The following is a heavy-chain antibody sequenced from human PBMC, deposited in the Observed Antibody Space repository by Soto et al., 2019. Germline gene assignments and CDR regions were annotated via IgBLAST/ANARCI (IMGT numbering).Heavy chain of an antibody. CDR1: GFTVSSNY. J-gene: IGHJ6*04. D-gene: IGHD3-10*01. V-gene: IGHV3-66*01. CDR2: IYSGGST. Sequence: VQLVESGGGLVQPGGSLRLSCAASGFTVSSNYMSWVRQAPGKGLEWVSVIYSGGSTYYADSVKGRFTISRDNSKNTLYLQMNSLRAEDTAVYYCAREGATMVLGLDVWGKGTTVTVSS. CDR3: AREGATMVLGLDV.